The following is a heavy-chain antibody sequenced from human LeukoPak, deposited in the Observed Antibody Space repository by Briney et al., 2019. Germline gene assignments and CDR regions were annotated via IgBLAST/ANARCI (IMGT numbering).Heavy chain of an antibody. D-gene: IGHD4-17*01. CDR1: GYMFTSYN. CDR3: ARDSTVTTFYYYYYYMDV. CDR2: MNPNSGNT. Sequence: ASVKVSCKASGYMFTSYNMQWVRQAPGQGLEWMGWMNPNSGNTGYAQKFQGRVTMTRNTSISTAYMELSSLRSEDTAVYYCARDSTVTTFYYYYYYMDVWGKGTTVTVSS. J-gene: IGHJ6*03. V-gene: IGHV1-8*02.